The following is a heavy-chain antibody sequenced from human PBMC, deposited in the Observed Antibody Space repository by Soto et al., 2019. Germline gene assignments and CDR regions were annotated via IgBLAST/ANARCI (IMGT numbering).Heavy chain of an antibody. CDR1: GYTFTSYG. V-gene: IGHV1-18*04. CDR3: ARDAQYNLNVLYWLDP. D-gene: IGHD1-1*01. Sequence: ASVKVCCKASGYTFTSYGISWVRQAPGKRLEWMGWISAYNGTTNYAQKLQGRVTMTTDTSTSTPYMELRSLRSDEKAVYYCARDAQYNLNVLYWLDPWRQGTMVNVSS. CDR2: ISAYNGTT. J-gene: IGHJ5*02.